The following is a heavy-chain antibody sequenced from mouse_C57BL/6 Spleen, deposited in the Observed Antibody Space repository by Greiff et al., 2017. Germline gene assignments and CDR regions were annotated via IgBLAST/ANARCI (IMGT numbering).Heavy chain of an antibody. J-gene: IGHJ2*01. CDR2: IHPSDSDT. CDR3: AISDGSSYDLDY. CDR1: GYTFTSCW. V-gene: IGHV1-74*01. Sequence: VKLQESGAELVKPGASVKVSCTASGYTFTSCWMPWVTQRPGPGLAWIGRIHPSDSDTNYNQKFKGKATLTVDKSSRTAYMQLSSLTSEDSAVYYWAISDGSSYDLDYWGQGTTLTVSS. D-gene: IGHD1-1*01.